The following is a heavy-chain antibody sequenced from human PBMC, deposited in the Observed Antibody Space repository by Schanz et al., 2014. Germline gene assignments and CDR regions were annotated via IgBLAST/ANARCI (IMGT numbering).Heavy chain of an antibody. Sequence: QVQLVESGGGVVQPGRSLRLSCAASGFTFSSYAVHWVRQAPDKGLVWVAVTSSDGSLKYYADSVKGRFTISRDNSRDAVYLQSKSLRGEDAAVYYWARGGRGGYPGRACDIGGQGKMVTASS. CDR1: GFTFSSYA. D-gene: IGHD5-12*01. J-gene: IGHJ3*02. CDR2: TSSDGSLK. V-gene: IGHV3-30*04. CDR3: ARGGRGGYPGRACDI.